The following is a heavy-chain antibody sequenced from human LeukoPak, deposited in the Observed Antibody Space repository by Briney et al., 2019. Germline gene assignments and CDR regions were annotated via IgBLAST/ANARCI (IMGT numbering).Heavy chain of an antibody. CDR2: ISGSGGST. V-gene: IGHV3-23*01. CDR3: ARGRGLGVVSPYFDY. J-gene: IGHJ4*02. D-gene: IGHD3-3*01. CDR1: GFTFSSYA. Sequence: GGSLRLSCAASGFTFSSYAMSWVRQAPGKGLEWVSAISGSGGSTYYADSVKGRFTISRDNSKNIVSLQMNNLRAEDTAVYYCARGRGLGVVSPYFDYWGQGTLVTVSS.